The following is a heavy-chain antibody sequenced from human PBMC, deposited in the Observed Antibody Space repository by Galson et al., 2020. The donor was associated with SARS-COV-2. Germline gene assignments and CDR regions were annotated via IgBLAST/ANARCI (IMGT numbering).Heavy chain of an antibody. CDR1: GGTFSSYA. CDR3: ARGGWGSGSYYLTYYYYGMDV. Sequence: ASVKVSCKASGGTFSSYAISWVRQAPGQGLEWMGGIIPIFGTANYAQKFQGRVTITADESTSTAYMELSSLRSEDMAVYYCARGGWGSGSYYLTYYYYGMDVWGQGTTVTVSS. V-gene: IGHV1-69*13. D-gene: IGHD3-10*01. J-gene: IGHJ6*02. CDR2: IIPIFGTA.